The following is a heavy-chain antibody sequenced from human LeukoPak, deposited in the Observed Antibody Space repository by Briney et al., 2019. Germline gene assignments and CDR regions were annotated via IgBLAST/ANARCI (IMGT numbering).Heavy chain of an antibody. CDR2: ISTTGLSI. J-gene: IGHJ4*02. Sequence: GGSLRLSCAASGFTFSSYWMNWVRQAPGKGLEWVSYISTTGLSIYYTDSVKGRFTISRDNAKDSLFLQMNSLRAEDTAVYYCTRRGDYGDLWGQGTLVTVSS. V-gene: IGHV3-48*01. D-gene: IGHD4-17*01. CDR1: GFTFSSYW. CDR3: TRRGDYGDL.